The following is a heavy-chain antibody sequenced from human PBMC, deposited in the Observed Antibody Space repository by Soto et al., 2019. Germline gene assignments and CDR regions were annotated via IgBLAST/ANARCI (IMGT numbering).Heavy chain of an antibody. CDR3: AKDGELTKVTPFHYMDV. CDR2: ISWNSGSI. Sequence: EVQLVESGGGLVQPGRSLRLSCAASGFTFDDYAMHWVRQAPGKGVEWVSGISWNSGSIGYADSVKGRVTISRDNAKNSLYLQINGLRAEDTALYYCAKDGELTKVTPFHYMDVWGKGTTVTVSS. J-gene: IGHJ6*03. V-gene: IGHV3-9*01. CDR1: GFTFDDYA. D-gene: IGHD4-17*01.